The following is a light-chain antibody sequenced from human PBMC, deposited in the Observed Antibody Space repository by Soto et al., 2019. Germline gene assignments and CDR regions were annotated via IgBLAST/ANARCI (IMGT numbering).Light chain of an antibody. CDR1: QSVSSTS. CDR2: GAS. CDR3: QQYDNSPPWT. J-gene: IGKJ1*01. Sequence: EIVLTQSPGTLSFSPGERATLSCRASQSVSSTSIAWYRQKPGQAPRLLIYGASSRATGIPDRFSGSGSGTDFTLTISRLEPEDFAVYYCQQYDNSPPWTFGQGTKVEIK. V-gene: IGKV3-20*01.